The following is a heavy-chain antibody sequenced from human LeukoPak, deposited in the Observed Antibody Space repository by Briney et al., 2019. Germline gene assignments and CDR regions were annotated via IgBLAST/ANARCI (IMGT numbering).Heavy chain of an antibody. Sequence: GASVKVSCKAFRYTFTNYYIHWVRQAPGQGLEWMGIIDPSGGSSSYAQKFQGRVTMTSDTSTTTVYMELSSLRSDDTAMYYCARAFTAGANWFDPWGQGTLVTVSS. CDR3: ARAFTAGANWFDP. D-gene: IGHD6-13*01. V-gene: IGHV1-46*01. J-gene: IGHJ5*02. CDR2: IDPSGGSS. CDR1: RYTFTNYY.